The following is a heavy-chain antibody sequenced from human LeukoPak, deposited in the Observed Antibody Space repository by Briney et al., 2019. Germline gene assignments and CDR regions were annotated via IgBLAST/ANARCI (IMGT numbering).Heavy chain of an antibody. CDR3: ATRYSSSSVWG. CDR2: ISGSGGST. CDR1: GFTFSSYA. J-gene: IGHJ4*02. D-gene: IGHD6-13*01. V-gene: IGHV3-23*01. Sequence: GGSLRLSCAASGFTFSSYAMSWVRQAPGKGLEWVSAISGSGGSTYYADSVKGRFTISRDNSKNTLYLQMYSLRAEDTAVYYCATRYSSSSVWGWGQGTLVTVSS.